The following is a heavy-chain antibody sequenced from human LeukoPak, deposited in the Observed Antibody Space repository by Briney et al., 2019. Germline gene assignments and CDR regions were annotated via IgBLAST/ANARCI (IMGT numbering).Heavy chain of an antibody. CDR1: GFTFSSYA. CDR3: AKDSNYDSSGYYFNYFDY. V-gene: IGHV3-23*01. J-gene: IGHJ4*02. CDR2: ISGSGGST. D-gene: IGHD3-22*01. Sequence: GGSLRLSCAASGFTFSSYAMSWVRQAPGKGLEWVSAISGSGGSTYYADSVKGRFTISRDNSKNTLYLQMNSLRAEDTAVYYCAKDSNYDSSGYYFNYFDYWGQGTLVTVSS.